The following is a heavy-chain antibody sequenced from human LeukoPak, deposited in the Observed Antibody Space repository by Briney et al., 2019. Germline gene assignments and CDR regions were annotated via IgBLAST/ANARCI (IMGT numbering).Heavy chain of an antibody. D-gene: IGHD5-24*01. CDR3: ARHGLGDVEMATITV. Sequence: SGTLSLTCSVWGGSIGTSYWIWIRQPPGKGREWIGRLYNSGWTNYNPSLRSRVNISIDTSNNQFSLRMNSMTAADTAVYFCARHGLGDVEMATITVWGQGTLVTVAS. CDR1: GGSIGTSY. V-gene: IGHV4-59*08. J-gene: IGHJ1*01. CDR2: LYNSGWT.